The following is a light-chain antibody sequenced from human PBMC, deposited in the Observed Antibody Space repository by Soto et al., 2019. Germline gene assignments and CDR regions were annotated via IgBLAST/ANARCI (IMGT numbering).Light chain of an antibody. V-gene: IGKV3-20*01. Sequence: EIVLTRSPGTLSLSPGERATLSCMASQSVSSSYLAWYQQKPGQAPRLLIYGASSRATGIPDRFSGSGSGTDFTLTISRLEPEDFAVYYCQQYGSSPPMYTFGQGTKLEIK. CDR1: QSVSSSY. CDR2: GAS. J-gene: IGKJ2*01. CDR3: QQYGSSPPMYT.